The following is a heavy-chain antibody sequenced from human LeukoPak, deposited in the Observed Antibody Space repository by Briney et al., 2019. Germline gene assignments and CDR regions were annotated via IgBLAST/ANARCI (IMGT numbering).Heavy chain of an antibody. CDR1: GDSISSYY. Sequence: SETLSLTCTVSGDSISSYYWSWIRLPPGKGLEWIGEIYYSGSTNYNPSLKSRVTISVDTSKNQFSLKVRSVTAADTAVYYCASSRHYYDSSGYYDYWGQGTLVTVSS. J-gene: IGHJ4*02. V-gene: IGHV4-59*01. CDR2: IYYSGST. CDR3: ASSRHYYDSSGYYDY. D-gene: IGHD3-22*01.